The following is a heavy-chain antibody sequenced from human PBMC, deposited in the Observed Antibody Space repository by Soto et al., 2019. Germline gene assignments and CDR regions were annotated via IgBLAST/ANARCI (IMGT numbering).Heavy chain of an antibody. Sequence: SETLSLTCTVSGGSISSSSYYWGWIRQPPGKGLEWIGTIYYSGSTYYNPSLKSRVTISVDTSKNQFSLKLSSVTAADTAVYYCARPYSSSWYAPTENWFDPWGQGTLVTVSS. V-gene: IGHV4-39*01. J-gene: IGHJ5*02. CDR1: GGSISSSSYY. D-gene: IGHD6-13*01. CDR2: IYYSGST. CDR3: ARPYSSSWYAPTENWFDP.